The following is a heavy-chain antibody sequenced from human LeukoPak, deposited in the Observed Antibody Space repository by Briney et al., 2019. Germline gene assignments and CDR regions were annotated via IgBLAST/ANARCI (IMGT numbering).Heavy chain of an antibody. Sequence: SETLSLTCAVYGGSFSGYYWSWIRQPPGKGLEWIGGINHSGNTNSNPSLKSRVTMSVDTSKNQLSLKLSSLTAADTAVYYCARRPEAAAPDYWGQGTLVTVSS. J-gene: IGHJ4*02. CDR1: GGSFSGYY. CDR3: ARRPEAAAPDY. D-gene: IGHD6-13*01. CDR2: INHSGNT. V-gene: IGHV4-34*01.